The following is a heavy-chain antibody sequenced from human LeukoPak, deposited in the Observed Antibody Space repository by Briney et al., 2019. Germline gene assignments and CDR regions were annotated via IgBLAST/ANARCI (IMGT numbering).Heavy chain of an antibody. CDR1: GFTFSSYA. CDR3: AKGMEWELLIAFDY. J-gene: IGHJ4*02. Sequence: PGGSLRLSCAASGFTFSSYAMSWVRHAPGKWLEWVSAISGSGGSTYYADSVKGRFTISRDNSKNTLYLQMNSLRAEDTAVYYCAKGMEWELLIAFDYWGQGTLVTVSS. D-gene: IGHD1-26*01. CDR2: ISGSGGST. V-gene: IGHV3-23*01.